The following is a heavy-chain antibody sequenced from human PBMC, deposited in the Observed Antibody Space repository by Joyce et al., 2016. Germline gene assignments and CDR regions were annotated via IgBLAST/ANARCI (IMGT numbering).Heavy chain of an antibody. CDR1: GFTVSSYA. Sequence: EVQLLQSGGGLVQPGGSLRLSCAASGFTVSSYAMSWVRQAPGKGLEWVSAINGCARTYDADSMKGRFTISRDNSKNTLYLQMNSLRADDTALYYCAKDLNEYATSPFDYWGQGTLVTVSS. CDR3: AKDLNEYATSPFDY. V-gene: IGHV3-23*01. D-gene: IGHD2-2*01. CDR2: INGCART. J-gene: IGHJ4*02.